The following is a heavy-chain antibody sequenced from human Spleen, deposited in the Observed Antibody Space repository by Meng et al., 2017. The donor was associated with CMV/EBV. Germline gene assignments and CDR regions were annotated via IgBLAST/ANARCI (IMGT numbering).Heavy chain of an antibody. CDR3: ARGRLVAAGHTPGGYYFDY. CDR2: INHSGST. CDR1: GGSFSGYY. J-gene: IGHJ4*02. Sequence: SETLSLTCAVYGGSFSGYYWSWIRQPPGKGLEWIGEINHSGSTNYNPSLKSRVTISVDTSKNQFSLKLSSVTAADTAVYYCARGRLVAAGHTPGGYYFDYWGQGTLVTVSS. D-gene: IGHD6-13*01. V-gene: IGHV4-34*01.